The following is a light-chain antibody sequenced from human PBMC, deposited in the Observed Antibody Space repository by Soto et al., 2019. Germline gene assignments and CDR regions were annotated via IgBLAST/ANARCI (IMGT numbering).Light chain of an antibody. J-gene: IGKJ1*01. CDR2: AAS. V-gene: IGKV1-9*01. CDR3: QQLNSYPRT. Sequence: DIPLTQSPSVLSASVGGRVTITCRASQGINSYLAWYQQKPGKVPKLLIYAASTLHSGVPSRFSGSGSGTEFTLTISSLQPEDFATYYCQQLNSYPRTFGQGTKVEIK. CDR1: QGINSY.